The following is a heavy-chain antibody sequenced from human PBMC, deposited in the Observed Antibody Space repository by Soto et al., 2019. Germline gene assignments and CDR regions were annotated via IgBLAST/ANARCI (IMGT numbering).Heavy chain of an antibody. J-gene: IGHJ3*02. CDR3: VRQNGTNDAFDI. CDR2: IYYSGST. Sequence: SETLSLTCTVSGGSISSSSYYWGWIRQPPGKGLEWIGSIYYSGSTYYNPSLKSRVTISVDTSKNQFSLKLSSVTAADTAVYYCVRQNGTNDAFDIWGQGTMVTVSS. D-gene: IGHD1-1*01. V-gene: IGHV4-39*01. CDR1: GGSISSSSYY.